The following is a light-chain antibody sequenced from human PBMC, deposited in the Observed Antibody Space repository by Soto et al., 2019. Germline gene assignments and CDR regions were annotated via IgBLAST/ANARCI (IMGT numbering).Light chain of an antibody. CDR1: QSVSSY. Sequence: EIVLTQSPATLSLSPVERATLSCRASQSVSSYLAWYQQKPGQAPRLLIYGASNRATGIPARFSGSGSGTDFTLTLSSLEPEDFAFYYCQQRSNWPPRLTFGPGTKVDIK. V-gene: IGKV3-11*01. J-gene: IGKJ3*01. CDR2: GAS. CDR3: QQRSNWPPRLT.